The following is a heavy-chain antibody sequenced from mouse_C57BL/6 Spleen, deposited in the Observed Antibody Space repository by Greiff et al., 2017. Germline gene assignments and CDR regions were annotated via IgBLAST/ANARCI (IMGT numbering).Heavy chain of an antibody. J-gene: IGHJ4*01. CDR3: TTGEMDY. V-gene: IGHV14-4*01. CDR1: GFNIKDDY. CDR2: IDPENGDT. Sequence: VQLQQSGAELVRPGASVKLSCTASGFNIKDDYMHWVKQRPEQSLEWIGWIDPENGDTEDASKFQGKATITADKSSNTAYLQLSSLTSEDTAVYYCTTGEMDYWGQGTSVTVSS.